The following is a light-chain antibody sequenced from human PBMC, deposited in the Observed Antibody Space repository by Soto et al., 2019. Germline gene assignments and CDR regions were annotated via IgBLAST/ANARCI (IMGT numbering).Light chain of an antibody. V-gene: IGKV4-1*01. Sequence: DIVMTQSPDSLAVSLGERATLNCKSRQSILFSSNNKNYLAWYQQKAGKPPKLLIYWASTRESGVPERFSGSGSGTDFTLTISSLQAEDVAVYHCQQYYSDPMTFGQGTRLEIK. CDR2: WAS. CDR1: QSILFSSNNKNY. CDR3: QQYYSDPMT. J-gene: IGKJ5*01.